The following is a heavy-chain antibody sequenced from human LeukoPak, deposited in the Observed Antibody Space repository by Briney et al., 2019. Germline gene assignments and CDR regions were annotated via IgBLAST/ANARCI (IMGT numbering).Heavy chain of an antibody. CDR2: IYYSGST. CDR3: SRECAGGTCYRSLDY. Sequence: SETLSLTCTVSGGSISSYYWSWLRQPPGKGLEWIGYIYYSGSTNYNPSLKSRVSMSVDTSKNQFSLKLTSVTAADTAVYYCSRECAGGTCYRSLDYWGQGTLVTVSS. J-gene: IGHJ4*02. D-gene: IGHD2-15*01. CDR1: GGSISSYY. V-gene: IGHV4-59*12.